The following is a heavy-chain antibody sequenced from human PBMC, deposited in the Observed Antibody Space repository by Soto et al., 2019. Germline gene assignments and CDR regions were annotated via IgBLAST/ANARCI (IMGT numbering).Heavy chain of an antibody. CDR3: ARAASSAAGYGMDV. CDR2: ISGFNGHT. V-gene: IGHV1-18*01. Sequence: QIQLVQSGADVKKPGASVKVSCKTSGYSFNIYGINWVRQAPGQGLEWVGWISGFNGHTKYAQKFQDRVTMTTDTSTSTAYMELRSLRSDDRAVYYCARAASSAAGYGMDVWGQGATVTVSS. CDR1: GYSFNIYG. J-gene: IGHJ6*02. D-gene: IGHD2-15*01.